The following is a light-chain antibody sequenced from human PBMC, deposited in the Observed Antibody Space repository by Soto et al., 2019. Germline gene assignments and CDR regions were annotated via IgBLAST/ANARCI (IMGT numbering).Light chain of an antibody. CDR2: AAS. Sequence: DILKTQSPSSLSASVGDRVIITCRASQTISSHLNWYQQKPAKDPNMLVYAASSLQSGVPPRFSGSGSGREDSLTIISLLPEDYAAYYCQQRYTTSSTFGQGTRLEIK. J-gene: IGKJ5*01. CDR1: QTISSH. CDR3: QQRYTTSST. V-gene: IGKV1-39*01.